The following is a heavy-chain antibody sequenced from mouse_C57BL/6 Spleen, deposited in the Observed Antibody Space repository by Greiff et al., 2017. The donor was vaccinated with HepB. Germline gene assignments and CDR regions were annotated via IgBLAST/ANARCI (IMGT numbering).Heavy chain of an antibody. J-gene: IGHJ3*01. V-gene: IGHV14-4*01. CDR2: IDPENGDT. CDR1: GFNIKDDY. Sequence: DVKLQESGAELVRPGASVKLSCTASGFNIKDDYMHWVKQRPEQGLEWIGWIDPENGDTEYASKFQGKATITADTSSNTAYLQLSSLTSEDTAVYYCTRVITTVVDGAYWGQGTLVTVSA. D-gene: IGHD1-1*01. CDR3: TRVITTVVDGAY.